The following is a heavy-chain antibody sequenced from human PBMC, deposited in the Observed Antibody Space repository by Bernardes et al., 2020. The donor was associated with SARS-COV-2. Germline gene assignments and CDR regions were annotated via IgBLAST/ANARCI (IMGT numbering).Heavy chain of an antibody. CDR2: IYISGTT. CDR3: ARDLYYDFWNGYSHFFDS. J-gene: IGHJ5*01. Sequence: SETLSLTCTVSNGSISGYYWSWIRQSAGKGLEWIGRIYISGTTDYNPSLKSRVTMSVDTSKNQFSLRLTSVSAADTAVYYCARDLYYDFWNGYSHFFDSWGQGTLVTVSS. CDR1: NGSISGYY. V-gene: IGHV4-4*07. D-gene: IGHD3-3*01.